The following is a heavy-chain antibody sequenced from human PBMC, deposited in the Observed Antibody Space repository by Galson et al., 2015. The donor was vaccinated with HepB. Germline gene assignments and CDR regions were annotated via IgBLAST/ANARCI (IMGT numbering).Heavy chain of an antibody. Sequence: SLRLSCAASGFTFSSYGMHWVRQAPGKGLEWVAVISYDGSNKYYADSVKGRFTISRDNSKNTLYLQMNSLRAEDTAVYYCAKVGGDQQYYFDYWGQGTLVTVSS. CDR3: AKVGGDQQYYFDY. CDR2: ISYDGSNK. D-gene: IGHD4-17*01. J-gene: IGHJ4*02. CDR1: GFTFSSYG. V-gene: IGHV3-30*18.